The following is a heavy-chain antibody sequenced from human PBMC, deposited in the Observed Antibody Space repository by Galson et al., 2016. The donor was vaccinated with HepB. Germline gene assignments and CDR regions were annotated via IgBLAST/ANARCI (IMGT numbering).Heavy chain of an antibody. V-gene: IGHV3-30*18. D-gene: IGHD2-21*02. CDR1: GFTFGSYG. CDR3: AKTGSGGDWDYFDY. Sequence: SLRLSCAASGFTFGSYGMHWVRQAPGKGLEWVAVIAYDGINKYHADSVKGRFTISGDNSKNTLYLQMDSLRAEDTAVYYCAKTGSGGDWDYFDYWGQGNLVTVSS. CDR2: IAYDGINK. J-gene: IGHJ4*02.